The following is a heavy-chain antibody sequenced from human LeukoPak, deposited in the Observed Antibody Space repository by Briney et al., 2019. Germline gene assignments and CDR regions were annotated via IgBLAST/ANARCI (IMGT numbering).Heavy chain of an antibody. D-gene: IGHD3-10*01. CDR2: IYPGDSDT. CDR1: GYSFTSYW. Sequence: GESLKISCEGSGYSFTSYWIAWVRRMPGKGLEWMGIIYPGDSDTRYSPSLQGQVTISADKSISTAYLQWSSLRASDTAMYYCARQRGPYYDSAFDYWGQGTLVTVSS. J-gene: IGHJ4*02. V-gene: IGHV5-51*01. CDR3: ARQRGPYYDSAFDY.